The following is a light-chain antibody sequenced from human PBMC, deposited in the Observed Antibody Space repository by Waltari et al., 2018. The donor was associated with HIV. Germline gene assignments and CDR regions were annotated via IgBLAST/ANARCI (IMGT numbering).Light chain of an antibody. J-gene: IGKJ2*01. CDR1: QSVRSN. CDR3: QQYNNWPPYT. CDR2: DAS. Sequence: EIVMTQSPATLSVSPGDRATLSGRPSQSVRSNLAWYQQKPGPATRLFIYDASTSVTGIPAGFSGSGSGTESALTISSLQSDECAVYYCQQYNNWPPYTFGQGTKLEIK. V-gene: IGKV3-15*01.